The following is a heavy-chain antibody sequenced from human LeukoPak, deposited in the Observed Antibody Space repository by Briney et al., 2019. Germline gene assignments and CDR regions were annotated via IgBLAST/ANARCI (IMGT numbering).Heavy chain of an antibody. Sequence: GGSLRLSCAASGITFSSYAMHWVRQAPGKGLEWVAVISYDGSNKYYADSVKGRFTISRDNSKNTLYLQMNSLRAEDTAVYHCARHVVRQWLVVDYWGQGTLVTVSS. D-gene: IGHD6-19*01. CDR1: GITFSSYA. J-gene: IGHJ4*02. V-gene: IGHV3-30-3*01. CDR3: ARHVVRQWLVVDY. CDR2: ISYDGSNK.